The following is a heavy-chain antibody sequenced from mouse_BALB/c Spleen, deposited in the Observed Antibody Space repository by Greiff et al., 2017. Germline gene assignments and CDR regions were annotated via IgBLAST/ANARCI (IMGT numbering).Heavy chain of an antibody. Sequence: EVHLVESGGGLVKPGGSLKLSCAASGFTFSSYAMSWVRQSPEKRLEWVAEISSGGSYTYYPDTVTGRFTISRDNAKNTLYLEMSSLRSEDTAMYYCARYGNYGAMDYWGQGTSVTVSS. J-gene: IGHJ4*01. D-gene: IGHD2-1*01. V-gene: IGHV5-9-4*01. CDR2: ISSGGSYT. CDR3: ARYGNYGAMDY. CDR1: GFTFSSYA.